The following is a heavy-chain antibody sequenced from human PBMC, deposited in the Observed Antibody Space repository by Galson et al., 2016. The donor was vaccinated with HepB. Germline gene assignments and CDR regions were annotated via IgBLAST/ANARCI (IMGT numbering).Heavy chain of an antibody. D-gene: IGHD1-14*01. CDR3: ARDGGGTGGYYYYAMDV. J-gene: IGHJ6*02. Sequence: SLRLSCAASGFTFSRYDMHWVRHVTGTGLEWVSAIGTAGDTYYPGSVKGRFTISRENAKNSLYLQMNSLRDEDTAVYYCARDGGGTGGYYYYAMDVWGQGTTVTVSS. V-gene: IGHV3-13*01. CDR2: IGTAGDT. CDR1: GFTFSRYD.